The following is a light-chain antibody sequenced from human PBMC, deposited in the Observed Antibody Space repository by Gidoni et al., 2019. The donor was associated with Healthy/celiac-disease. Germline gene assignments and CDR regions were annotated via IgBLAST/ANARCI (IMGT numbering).Light chain of an antibody. Sequence: DIQMTQSPSSVSASVGDRVTIACRASTGMGSWFALYHQKPGKAPKLLIYAASSLQSGVPSRFSGSGSVTDFTLTISSLQPEDFATYYCQQANSFPLPFGGGTKVEIK. V-gene: IGKV1D-12*01. J-gene: IGKJ4*01. CDR3: QQANSFPLP. CDR1: TGMGSW. CDR2: AAS.